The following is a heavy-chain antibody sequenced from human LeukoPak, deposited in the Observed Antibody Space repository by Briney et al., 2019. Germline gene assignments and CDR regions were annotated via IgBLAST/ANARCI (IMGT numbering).Heavy chain of an antibody. J-gene: IGHJ6*03. D-gene: IGHD6-19*01. V-gene: IGHV3-11*01. CDR1: GFTFSDYY. CDR3: ARVPVAGTGRNYYYYYYMDV. CDR2: ISSSGSTI. Sequence: GGSLRLSCAASGFTFSDYYMSWIRQAPGKGLEWVSYISSSGSTIYYADSVKGRFTISRDNAKNSLYLQMNSLRAEDTAVYYCARVPVAGTGRNYYYYYYMDVWGKGTTVTVS.